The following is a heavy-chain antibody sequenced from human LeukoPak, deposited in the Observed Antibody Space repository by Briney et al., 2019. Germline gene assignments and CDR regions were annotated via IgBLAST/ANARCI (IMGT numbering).Heavy chain of an antibody. Sequence: SETLSLTCAVSGGSISSSNWWSWVRQPPGKGLEWIGEIYHSGSTNYNPSLKSRVTISVDKSKNQFSLKLSSVTAADTAVYYCARGSSSSWYGDYFDYWGQGTLVTVSS. J-gene: IGHJ4*02. CDR2: IYHSGST. CDR1: GGSISSSNW. D-gene: IGHD6-13*01. V-gene: IGHV4-4*02. CDR3: ARGSSSSWYGDYFDY.